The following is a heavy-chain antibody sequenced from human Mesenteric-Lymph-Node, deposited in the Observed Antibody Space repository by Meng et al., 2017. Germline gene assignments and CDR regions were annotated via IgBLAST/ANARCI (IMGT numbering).Heavy chain of an antibody. CDR3: AREGRLITMINGFDY. CDR2: ISAYNGNT. D-gene: IGHD3-22*01. CDR1: GYTFTSYG. Sequence: ASVKVSCKASGYTFTSYGISWVRQAPGQGLEWMGWISAYNGNTNYAQKLQGRVTMTTDTSTSTAYMELRSLRSDDTAVYYCAREGRLITMINGFDYWGQGTLVTVSS. J-gene: IGHJ4*02. V-gene: IGHV1-18*01.